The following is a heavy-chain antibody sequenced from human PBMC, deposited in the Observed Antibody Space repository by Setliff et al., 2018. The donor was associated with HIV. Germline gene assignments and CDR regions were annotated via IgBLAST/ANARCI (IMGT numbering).Heavy chain of an antibody. D-gene: IGHD5-18*01. Sequence: SETLSLTCTVSDGSISSHYWTWIRQPPGKGLEWIGYIHYNGRTNYNPSLKSRVTMSVDSSKNQFSLSLSSVTAADTAVYYCARQGYIYGYPLNWFDPWGQGTLVTVSS. CDR2: IHYNGRT. J-gene: IGHJ5*02. CDR3: ARQGYIYGYPLNWFDP. CDR1: DGSISSHY. V-gene: IGHV4-59*11.